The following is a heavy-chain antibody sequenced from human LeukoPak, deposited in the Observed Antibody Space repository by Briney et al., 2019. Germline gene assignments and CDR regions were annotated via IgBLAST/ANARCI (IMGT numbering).Heavy chain of an antibody. CDR1: GFTLSTYD. CDR3: ARADCSSSTCYLRRSWFDP. V-gene: IGHV3-21*01. CDR2: ISTSSRYI. D-gene: IGHD2-2*01. Sequence: RGSLRLSSAASGFTLSTYDMNWVRQAPGKGLEWVSSISTSSRYIYYKDSVRGRFTISRDDAKNSLYLEMNSLRAEDTAVYYCARADCSSSTCYLRRSWFDPWGQGTLVTVSS. J-gene: IGHJ5*02.